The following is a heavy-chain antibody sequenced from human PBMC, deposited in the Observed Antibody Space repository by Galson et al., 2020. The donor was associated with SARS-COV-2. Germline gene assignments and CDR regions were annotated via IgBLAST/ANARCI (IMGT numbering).Heavy chain of an antibody. D-gene: IGHD3-22*01. CDR1: GGSISSSSYY. CDR3: ARLKWYYYDNSGYYDAFDI. CDR2: IYYSGST. J-gene: IGHJ3*02. V-gene: IGHV4-39*01. Sequence: SETLSLTCTVSGGSISSSSYYWGWIRQPPGKGLEWIGSIYYSGSTYYNPSLKSRVTISVDTSKNQFSLKLSSVTAADTAVYYCARLKWYYYDNSGYYDAFDIWGQGTMVTVSS.